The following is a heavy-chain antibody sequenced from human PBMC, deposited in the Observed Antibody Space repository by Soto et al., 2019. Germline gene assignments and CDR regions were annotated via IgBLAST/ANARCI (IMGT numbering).Heavy chain of an antibody. CDR2: VKYDGRTT. CDR3: ARGLRNYYGVDV. V-gene: IGHV3-74*01. D-gene: IGHD5-12*01. Sequence: EVQVVESGGGLVQPGGSLRLSCIASGFTFSSHWMHWVRQAPGKGLVWVSRVKYDGRTTNYADSVKGRFTISRDNAKNTVYLQMNSLRAEDTGVYYFARGLRNYYGVDVWGQGTTVTVSS. CDR1: GFTFSSHW. J-gene: IGHJ6*02.